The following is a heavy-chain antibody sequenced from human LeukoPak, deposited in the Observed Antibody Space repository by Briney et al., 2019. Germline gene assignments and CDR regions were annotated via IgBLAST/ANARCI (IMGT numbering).Heavy chain of an antibody. Sequence: GGSLRLSCAASGFTFSSYAFHWVRQAPGKGLEWVSVISYDGSSKYYPDSVKGRFTISRDNSKNTLYLLMNSLTVEDTAVYYCARGPYGGNRFDPWGQGTLVTVSS. V-gene: IGHV3-30-3*01. D-gene: IGHD4-23*01. CDR2: ISYDGSSK. CDR1: GFTFSSYA. J-gene: IGHJ5*02. CDR3: ARGPYGGNRFDP.